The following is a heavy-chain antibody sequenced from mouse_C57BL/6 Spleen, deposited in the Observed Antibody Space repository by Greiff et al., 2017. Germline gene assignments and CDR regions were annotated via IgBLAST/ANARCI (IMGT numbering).Heavy chain of an antibody. V-gene: IGHV1-76*01. CDR1: GYTFTDYY. CDR3: ASSANWDDY. J-gene: IGHJ2*01. CDR2: IYPGSGNT. D-gene: IGHD4-1*01. Sequence: QVQLQQSGAELVRPGASVKLSCKASGYTFTDYYINWVKQRPGQGLEWIARIYPGSGNTYYNEKFKGKATLTAEKSSSTAYMQLSSLTSDDSAVYFCASSANWDDYWGQGTTLTVSS.